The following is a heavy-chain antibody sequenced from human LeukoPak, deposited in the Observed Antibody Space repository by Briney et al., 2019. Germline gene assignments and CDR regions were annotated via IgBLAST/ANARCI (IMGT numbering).Heavy chain of an antibody. CDR1: GYTFTSYG. CDR2: ISAYNGNT. D-gene: IGHD3-10*01. V-gene: IGHV1-18*01. J-gene: IGHJ4*02. Sequence: ASVKVSCKASGYTFTSYGISWVRQAPGQGLEGMGWISAYNGNTNYAQKLQGRGTMTTDTSTSTAYIELRSLRSDDTAVYYCAREGNYYGSGTPGDWGQGTLVTVSS. CDR3: AREGNYYGSGTPGD.